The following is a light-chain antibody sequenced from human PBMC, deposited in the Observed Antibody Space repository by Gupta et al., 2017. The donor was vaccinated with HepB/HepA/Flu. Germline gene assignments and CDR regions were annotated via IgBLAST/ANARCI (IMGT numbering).Light chain of an antibody. Sequence: QSDLTPPASVSGSPGQSITISCTGTSSDVGNYNLVSWYQQHPGKAPKLIIYEVSKWPSGVSNRFSGSKSGNTASLTISGLQAEDEADYYCCSYAGSRHWLFGGGTKLTVL. CDR2: EVS. CDR3: CSYAGSRHWL. CDR1: SSDVGNYNL. J-gene: IGLJ3*02. V-gene: IGLV2-23*02.